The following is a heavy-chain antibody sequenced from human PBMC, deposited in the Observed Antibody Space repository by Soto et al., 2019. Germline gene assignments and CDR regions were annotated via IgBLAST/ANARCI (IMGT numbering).Heavy chain of an antibody. Sequence: QVQLVESGGGVVQPGRSLRLSCAGSGFIFSNYGMHWVRQAPGKGLEWVAFISYDGSDILYADSVKGRFTISRDNSKSTLFLHMNRPRAEDTAVYFRAIVRVADSPLDHWGQGSLVTVSS. D-gene: IGHD3-10*02. V-gene: IGHV3-30*03. CDR2: ISYDGSDI. CDR3: AIVRVADSPLDH. J-gene: IGHJ4*02. CDR1: GFIFSNYG.